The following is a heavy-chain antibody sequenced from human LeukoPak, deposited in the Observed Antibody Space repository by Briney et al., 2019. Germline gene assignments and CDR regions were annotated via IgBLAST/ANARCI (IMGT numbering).Heavy chain of an antibody. CDR3: TTETLARLH. J-gene: IGHJ4*02. CDR1: GFTFSNAW. Sequence: GGSLRLSCAASGFTFSNAWMSWVRQAPGKGLEWVGRIKSKTDGCTTDYAAPVKGRFTISRDDSKNTLYLQMNSLKTEDTAVYYCTTETLARLHWGQGTLVTVSS. CDR2: IKSKTDGCTT. D-gene: IGHD5-12*01. V-gene: IGHV3-15*01.